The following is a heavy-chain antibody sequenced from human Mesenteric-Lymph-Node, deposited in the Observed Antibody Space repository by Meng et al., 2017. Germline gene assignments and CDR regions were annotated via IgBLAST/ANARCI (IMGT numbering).Heavy chain of an antibody. J-gene: IGHJ4*02. V-gene: IGHV5-51*01. CDR3: ARGSIAVAGTFGY. Sequence: GESLKISCKGAGYSFTSYWIGWVRQMPGKGLEWMGIIYPGDSDTRYSPSFQGQVTISADKSISTAYLLWSSLKASDTAMYYCARGSIAVAGTFGYWGQGTLVTVSS. CDR2: IYPGDSDT. D-gene: IGHD6-19*01. CDR1: GYSFTSYW.